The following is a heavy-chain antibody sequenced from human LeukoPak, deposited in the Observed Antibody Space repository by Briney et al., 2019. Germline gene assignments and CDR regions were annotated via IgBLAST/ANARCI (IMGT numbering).Heavy chain of an antibody. J-gene: IGHJ4*02. CDR1: GVSFSGYY. CDR3: ARTLGGY. D-gene: IGHD3-16*01. V-gene: IGHV4-34*01. CDR2: INHSGST. Sequence: SETLSLTCAVYGVSFSGYYWIWLRQPPGKGLEGIGEINHSGSTNYNPSLKSRLTISVETSKNEFSLKLSFVTAADTAVYYCARTLGGYWGQGTLVTVSS.